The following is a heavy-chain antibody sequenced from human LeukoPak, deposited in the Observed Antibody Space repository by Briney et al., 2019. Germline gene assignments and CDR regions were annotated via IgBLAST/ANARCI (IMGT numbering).Heavy chain of an antibody. CDR2: ISSSGSTI. V-gene: IGHV3-11*01. CDR1: GFTVSSSY. CDR3: ARDDYGDYDYFDY. Sequence: GGSLRLSCAASGFTVSSSYMSWVRQAPGKGLEWVSYISSSGSTIYYADSVKGRFTISRDNAKNSLYLQMNSLRAEDTAVYYCARDDYGDYDYFDYWGQGTLVTVSS. J-gene: IGHJ4*02. D-gene: IGHD4-17*01.